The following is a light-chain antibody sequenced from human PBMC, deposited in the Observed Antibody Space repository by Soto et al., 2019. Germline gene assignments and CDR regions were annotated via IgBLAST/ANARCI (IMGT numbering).Light chain of an antibody. CDR3: QQYDNWPHLT. J-gene: IGKJ4*01. V-gene: IGKV3-15*01. Sequence: EVVMRQSPATLSVSPGEGATLSCRASQSVSSNLAWYQQKPGQAPRLLIYGASTRATGVPARFSGSGSGTEFTLTISTLPSEDFAVYYCQQYDNWPHLTFGGGTKVDIK. CDR1: QSVSSN. CDR2: GAS.